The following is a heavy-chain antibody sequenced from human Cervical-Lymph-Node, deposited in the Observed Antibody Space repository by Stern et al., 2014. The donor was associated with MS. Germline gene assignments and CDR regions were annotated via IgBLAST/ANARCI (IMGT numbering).Heavy chain of an antibody. J-gene: IGHJ4*02. Sequence: QVQLVESGAEVKKPGASVSVSCKASGYTFTAYYLHWVRQAPGHGLEWMGWINPNNGDTKYAQNFQGWVTMTRDTSISTAYIDLSSLTSDDTAIYYCARDLGTVTTPGDYWGQGTLVTVSS. V-gene: IGHV1-2*04. CDR2: INPNNGDT. D-gene: IGHD4-17*01. CDR1: GYTFTAYY. CDR3: ARDLGTVTTPGDY.